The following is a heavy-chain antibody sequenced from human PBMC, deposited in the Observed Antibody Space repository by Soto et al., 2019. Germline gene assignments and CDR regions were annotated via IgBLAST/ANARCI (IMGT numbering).Heavy chain of an antibody. CDR3: AKGPGWFDP. CDR1: GFNFDDYA. J-gene: IGHJ5*02. D-gene: IGHD3-10*01. V-gene: IGHV3-9*01. CDR2: ISRNSNKI. Sequence: EVQLVESGGGLVQPGRSLRLSCVASGFNFDDYAMHWVRQAPGKGPEWVSGISRNSNKIGYADSVRVRFTISRDNAKNTLYLQMNSLRDEDTALYYCAKGPGWFDPWGQGTLVTVSS.